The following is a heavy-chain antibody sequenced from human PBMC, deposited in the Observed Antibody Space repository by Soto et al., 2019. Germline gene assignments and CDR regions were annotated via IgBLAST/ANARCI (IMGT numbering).Heavy chain of an antibody. CDR2: MNPGPNSA. V-gene: IGHV1-46*01. Sequence: GSVKVSCKASNDSLSSHFIHWVRQAPGEGLEWMGIMNPGPNSASYSKEFQGRLTLTSDMPSRTVYMQLSNLRSDDTAVYYCAGASSRVSSVVAAYWGQGTLVTVSS. D-gene: IGHD2-15*01. J-gene: IGHJ4*02. CDR1: NDSLSSHF. CDR3: AGASSRVSSVVAAY.